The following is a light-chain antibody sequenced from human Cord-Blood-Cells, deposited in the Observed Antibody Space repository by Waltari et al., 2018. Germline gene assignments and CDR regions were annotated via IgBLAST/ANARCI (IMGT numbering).Light chain of an antibody. CDR3: QQYNSYSWT. Sequence: DIQMTQSPSTLSASVGDRVTITCRASQSISSWLARYQQKPGKAPKHLVYKGSSLESGVPSRFSGSGSGTEFTLTISSLQPDDFATYYCQQYNSYSWTFGQGTKVEIK. J-gene: IGKJ1*01. CDR1: QSISSW. CDR2: KGS. V-gene: IGKV1-5*03.